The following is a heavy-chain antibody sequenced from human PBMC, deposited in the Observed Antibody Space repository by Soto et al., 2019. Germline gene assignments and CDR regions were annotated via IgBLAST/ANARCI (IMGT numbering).Heavy chain of an antibody. D-gene: IGHD4-17*01. CDR1: GFTFSMFS. J-gene: IGHJ5*02. CDR2: ISSNGDST. Sequence: GGSLRLSCSASGFTFSMFSMHWARQAPGKGLEYVSGISSNGDSTYYADSVKGRFTISSDNSKNTLYLQMSSLRAVDTAVYYCVHPRSTVQIPPTWGQGTLVTVSS. V-gene: IGHV3-64D*06. CDR3: VHPRSTVQIPPT.